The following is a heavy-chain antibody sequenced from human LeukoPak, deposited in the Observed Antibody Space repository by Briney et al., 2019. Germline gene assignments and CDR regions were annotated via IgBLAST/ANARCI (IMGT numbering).Heavy chain of an antibody. Sequence: ASVKVSCKASGYTFTSYGISWVRQAPGRGLEWMGWISGYNGNTNNAQKLQGRVTMTTDTSTSTAYMELRSLRSDDTAVYYCARDERSGCSSTSCLGYFDLWGRGTLVTVSS. V-gene: IGHV1-18*01. J-gene: IGHJ2*01. CDR3: ARDERSGCSSTSCLGYFDL. D-gene: IGHD2-2*01. CDR1: GYTFTSYG. CDR2: ISGYNGNT.